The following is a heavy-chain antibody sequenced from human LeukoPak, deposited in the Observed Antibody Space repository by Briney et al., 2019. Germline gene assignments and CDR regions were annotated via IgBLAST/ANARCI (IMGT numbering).Heavy chain of an antibody. V-gene: IGHV4-4*02. Sequence: PSETLSLTCAVSGGSISSSNWWSWVRQPPGKGLEGIGEIYHSGSTNYNPSLQSRVTISVDKSKNQFSLKLSSVTAADTAVYYCARVLGSYYYFDYWGQGTLVTVSS. J-gene: IGHJ4*02. D-gene: IGHD1-26*01. CDR1: GGSISSSNW. CDR3: ARVLGSYYYFDY. CDR2: IYHSGST.